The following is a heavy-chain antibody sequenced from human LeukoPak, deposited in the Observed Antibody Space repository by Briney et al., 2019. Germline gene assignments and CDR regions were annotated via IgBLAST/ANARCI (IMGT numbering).Heavy chain of an antibody. CDR3: ARDPYSGSYGNYYYYYMDV. Sequence: GGSLRLSCAASGFTFSSYEMNWVRQAPGKGLEWVSYISSSGSTIYYADSVKGRFTISRDNAKNSLYLQMNSLRAEDTAVYYCARDPYSGSYGNYYYYYMDVWGKGTTVTISS. J-gene: IGHJ6*03. CDR1: GFTFSSYE. CDR2: ISSSGSTI. D-gene: IGHD1-26*01. V-gene: IGHV3-48*03.